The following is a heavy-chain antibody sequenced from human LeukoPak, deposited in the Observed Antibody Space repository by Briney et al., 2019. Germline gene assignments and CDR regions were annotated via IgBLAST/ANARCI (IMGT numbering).Heavy chain of an antibody. CDR2: IGGSGDST. D-gene: IGHD1-14*01. CDR3: ARTWSFDY. J-gene: IGHJ4*02. V-gene: IGHV3-23*01. Sequence: GGSLRLSCGASGFTFSNYGMNWVRQAPGKGLEWVSAIGGSGDSTNYADSVKGRFTISRDNSKNTLYLQMNSLRVEDTAVYYCARTWSFDYWGQGTLVTVPS. CDR1: GFTFSNYG.